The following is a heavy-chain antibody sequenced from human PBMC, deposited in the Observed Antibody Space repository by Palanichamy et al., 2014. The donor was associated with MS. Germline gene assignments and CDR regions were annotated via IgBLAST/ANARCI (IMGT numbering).Heavy chain of an antibody. CDR3: AKDLWNQYYFDS. V-gene: IGHV3-23*01. D-gene: IGHD1-1*01. Sequence: PGGSLRLSCAASGFTFSSHAMSWVRQAPGKGLEWVSAISGSGRSTYYADSVKGRFTISRDNSENTLYLQLNSLRAEDTAVYYCAKDLWNQYYFDSVGPTGTLVTVSS. CDR2: ISGSGRST. J-gene: IGHJ4*01. CDR1: GFTFSSHA.